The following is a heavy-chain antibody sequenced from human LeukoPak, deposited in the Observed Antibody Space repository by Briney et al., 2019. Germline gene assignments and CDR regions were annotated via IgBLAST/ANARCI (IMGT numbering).Heavy chain of an antibody. D-gene: IGHD5-12*01. CDR3: TTGAVATMSYYYYGLDV. Sequence: GGSLRLSCAASGFTFGAHWMSWVRQAPGKGLEWVGRVKNNADGGTTDYAAPVKGRFTISRDDSENTLYLQMNSLKTEDTGVYYCTTGAVATMSYYYYGLDVWGQGTTVTVSS. CDR2: VKNNADGGTT. CDR1: GFTFGAHW. V-gene: IGHV3-15*01. J-gene: IGHJ6*02.